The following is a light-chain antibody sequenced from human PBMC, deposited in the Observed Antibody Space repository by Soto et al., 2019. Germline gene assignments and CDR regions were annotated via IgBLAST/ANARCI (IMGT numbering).Light chain of an antibody. CDR3: SAYTVSRTYV. J-gene: IGLJ1*01. CDR1: SSDVGRYNI. CDR2: NVY. Sequence: QSVLTQPASVSGSPGQSITISCTGTSSDVGRYNIVSWYQQHPGKAPKLMIYNVYDRPSGISYRFSGSKSGNTASLTISGLQGEDEADYYCSAYTVSRTYVFGTGTKVTVL. V-gene: IGLV2-14*02.